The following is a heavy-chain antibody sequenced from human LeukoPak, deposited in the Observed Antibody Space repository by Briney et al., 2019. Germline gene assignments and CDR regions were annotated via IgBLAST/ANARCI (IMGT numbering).Heavy chain of an antibody. Sequence: SQTLSLTCTVSGGSISSGGYYWSWIRQHPGKGLEWIGYIYYSGSTYYNPSLKSRVTISVDTSKNQFSLKLSPVTAADTAVYYCARVQATVEYYFDYWGQGTLVTVSS. CDR2: IYYSGST. CDR3: ARVQATVEYYFDY. J-gene: IGHJ4*02. CDR1: GGSISSGGYY. D-gene: IGHD4-23*01. V-gene: IGHV4-31*03.